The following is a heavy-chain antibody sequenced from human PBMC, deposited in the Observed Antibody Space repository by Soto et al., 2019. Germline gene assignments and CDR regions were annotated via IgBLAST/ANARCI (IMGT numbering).Heavy chain of an antibody. D-gene: IGHD1-20*01. V-gene: IGHV3-23*01. J-gene: IGHJ4*02. Sequence: EVQMLESGGGLVQPGGSLRLSCAASGFTFPNSAMNWVRQTLGKGLEWISTVGDSGRNTYYADSVKGRFTISRDNSKNTLYLQMTSLRAEDTAIYYCVRGVNNWNPAGFDYWGQGTLVTVSS. CDR2: VGDSGRNT. CDR3: VRGVNNWNPAGFDY. CDR1: GFTFPNSA.